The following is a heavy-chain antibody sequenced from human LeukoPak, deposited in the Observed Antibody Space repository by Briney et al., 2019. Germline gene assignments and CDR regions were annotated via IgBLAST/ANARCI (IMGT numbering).Heavy chain of an antibody. J-gene: IGHJ4*02. D-gene: IGHD6-13*01. Sequence: SETLSLTCTVSGGSISSGGYYWNWIRQHPGKGLEWIGYIHYTGSTNYNPSLKSRVTISVDTSKNQFSLKLSSVTAADTAVYYCARQQLSQLYYFDNWGQGTLVTVSS. CDR1: GGSISSGGYY. V-gene: IGHV4-61*08. CDR2: IHYTGST. CDR3: ARQQLSQLYYFDN.